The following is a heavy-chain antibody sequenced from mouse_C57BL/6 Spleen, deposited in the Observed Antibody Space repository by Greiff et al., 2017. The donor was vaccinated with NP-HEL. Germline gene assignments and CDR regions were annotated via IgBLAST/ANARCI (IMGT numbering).Heavy chain of an antibody. V-gene: IGHV1-53*01. D-gene: IGHD1-1*01. J-gene: IGHJ1*03. CDR1: GYTFTSYW. CDR3: ARSDYYGSSYWYFDV. Sequence: QVQLQQSGTELVKPGASVKLSCKASGYTFTSYWMHWVKQRPGQGLEWIGNINPSNGGTNYNEKFKSKATLTVDKSSSTAYMQLSSLTSEDSAVYYCARSDYYGSSYWYFDVWGTGTTVTVSS. CDR2: INPSNGGT.